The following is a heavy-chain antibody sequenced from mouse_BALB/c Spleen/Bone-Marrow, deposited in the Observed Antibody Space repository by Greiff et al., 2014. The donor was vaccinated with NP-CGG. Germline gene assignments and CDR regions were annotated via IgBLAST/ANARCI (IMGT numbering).Heavy chain of an antibody. J-gene: IGHJ4*01. V-gene: IGHV5-6-3*01. D-gene: IGHD1-1*01. CDR1: GLTFSSYG. CDR2: INSNGGST. Sequence: EVQLQESGGGLVQPGGSLKLSCAASGLTFSSYGMSWVRQTPDKRLELVATINSNGGSTYYPDSVKGRFTISRDNAKNTLYLQMSSLKSEDTAMYYCARDYYGSSYAMDYWGQGTSVTVSS. CDR3: ARDYYGSSYAMDY.